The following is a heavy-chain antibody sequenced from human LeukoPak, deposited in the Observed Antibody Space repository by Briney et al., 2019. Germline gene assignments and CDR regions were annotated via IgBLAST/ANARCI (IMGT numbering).Heavy chain of an antibody. D-gene: IGHD3-22*01. CDR3: AGLVGRYSSGLYYYYFDY. J-gene: IGHJ4*02. V-gene: IGHV4-4*02. CDR1: GGSISSSHW. Sequence: PSETLSLTCAVSGGSISSSHWWSWVRQPPGKGLEWIGEMYLSGTTHSNPSVKSRVTISIDKSKNQFFLNLSSVTAADTAVYYCAGLVGRYSSGLYYYYFDYWGQGTLVTVSS. CDR2: MYLSGTT.